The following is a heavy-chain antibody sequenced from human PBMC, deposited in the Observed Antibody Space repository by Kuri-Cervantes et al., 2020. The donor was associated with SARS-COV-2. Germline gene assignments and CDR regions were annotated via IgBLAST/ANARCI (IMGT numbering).Heavy chain of an antibody. CDR1: GGSVSSGSYY. D-gene: IGHD2-15*01. CDR2: MYYTGST. CDR3: ARDLPGYCSGGSCGGQFGY. Sequence: SETLSLTCTVSGGSVSSGSYYWSWIRQPPGKGLEWLGYMYYTGSTNYNPSLKSRVTISVDTSKNQFSLKLSSVTAADTAVYYCARDLPGYCSGGSCGGQFGYWGQGTLVTVSS. J-gene: IGHJ4*02. V-gene: IGHV4-61*01.